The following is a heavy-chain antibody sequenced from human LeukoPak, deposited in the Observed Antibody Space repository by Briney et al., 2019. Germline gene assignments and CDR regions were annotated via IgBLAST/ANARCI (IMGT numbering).Heavy chain of an antibody. D-gene: IGHD2-2*01. V-gene: IGHV3-21*04. CDR3: ARMPGFYYYYMDV. CDR2: ITGSSSNI. Sequence: GGSLRLSCAASGFTFSTYSMNWVRQAPGKGLEWVSSITGSSSNIYYADSLKGRFTISRDNAKNSLYLQMNSLRAEDTAVYYCARMPGFYYYYMDVWGKGTTVTISS. CDR1: GFTFSTYS. J-gene: IGHJ6*03.